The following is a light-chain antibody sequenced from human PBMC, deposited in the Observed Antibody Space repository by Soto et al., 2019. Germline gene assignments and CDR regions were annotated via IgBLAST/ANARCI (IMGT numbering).Light chain of an antibody. CDR2: DVN. V-gene: IGLV2-11*01. CDR3: CSYAGSFTWV. J-gene: IGLJ3*02. CDR1: SSDVGGYNS. Sequence: QSALTQPRSVSGSPGQSVTISCTGASSDVGGYNSVSWYQQHPGKAPKLMIYDVNKRPSGVPDRFSGSKFASTASLTLSGLQAEDEADYYCCSYAGSFTWVFGGGTQVTVL.